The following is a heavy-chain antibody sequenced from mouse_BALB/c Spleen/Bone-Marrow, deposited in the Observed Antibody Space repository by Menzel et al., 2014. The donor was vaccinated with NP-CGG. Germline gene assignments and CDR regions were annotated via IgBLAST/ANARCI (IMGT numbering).Heavy chain of an antibody. J-gene: IGHJ1*01. CDR3: ASGYYGSSPYWYFDV. Sequence: VQLKESGAELVRPGAIVKLSCKASGFNIXDYYMHWVKQRPEQGLEWIGWIDPENGNTIYDPKFQGKASITADTSSNTAYLQLSSLTSEDTAVYYCASGYYGSSPYWYFDVWGAGTTVTVSS. CDR2: IDPENGNT. CDR1: GFNIXDYY. V-gene: IGHV14-1*02. D-gene: IGHD1-1*01.